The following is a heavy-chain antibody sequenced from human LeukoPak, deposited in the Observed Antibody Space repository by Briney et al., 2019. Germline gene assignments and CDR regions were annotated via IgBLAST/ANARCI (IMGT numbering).Heavy chain of an antibody. V-gene: IGHV4-59*01. Sequence: PSETLSLTCTVSGGSISTYSWTWIRQPPGKALEWIGNIYYSGSTNYNPSLKSRVTISIDTSKNQFSLKVSSVTAADTAVYYCARAHSSGWPHMFDPWGQGTLATVPS. CDR2: IYYSGST. CDR1: GGSISTYS. J-gene: IGHJ5*02. CDR3: ARAHSSGWPHMFDP. D-gene: IGHD6-19*01.